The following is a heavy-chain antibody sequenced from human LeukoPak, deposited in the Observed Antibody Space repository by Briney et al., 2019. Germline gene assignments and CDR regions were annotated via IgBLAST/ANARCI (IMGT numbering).Heavy chain of an antibody. J-gene: IGHJ6*03. V-gene: IGHV4-39*01. CDR3: ARHPDYDFWSGYPYYMDV. CDR2: IYYSGST. D-gene: IGHD3-3*01. Sequence: SETLSLTCTVSGGSISSSSYYWGWIRQPPGKGLEWIGSIYYSGSTYYNPSLKRRVTISVDTSKNQSSLKLGSVTAADTAVYYCARHPDYDFWSGYPYYMDVWGKGTTVTVSS. CDR1: GGSISSSSYY.